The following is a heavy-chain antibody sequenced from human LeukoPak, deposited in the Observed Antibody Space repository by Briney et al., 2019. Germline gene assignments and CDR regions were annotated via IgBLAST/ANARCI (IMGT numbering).Heavy chain of an antibody. Sequence: PGGSLKLSCAASGFTLSGSAMHWVRQASGNGLEWVSRIRSKANSYATAYAASVKGRFTISRDDSKNTAYLQMNSLKTEVTAVYYCTRLSMVRGVGGDYWGQGTLVTVSS. CDR2: IRSKANSYAT. D-gene: IGHD3-10*01. CDR1: GFTLSGSA. V-gene: IGHV3-73*01. CDR3: TRLSMVRGVGGDY. J-gene: IGHJ4*02.